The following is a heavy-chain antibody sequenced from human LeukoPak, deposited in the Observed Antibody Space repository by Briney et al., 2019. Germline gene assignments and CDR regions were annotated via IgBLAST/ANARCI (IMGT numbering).Heavy chain of an antibody. CDR3: ARHRLFDSSGYYYDFDY. D-gene: IGHD3-22*01. Sequence: SETLSLTCAVSGYSINSGYFWGWTRQPPGKGLEYIGSMYHSGSTYHNPSLKSRVTISVDTSKNQFSLKLTSVTAADTAVYYCARHRLFDSSGYYYDFDYWGQGTLVTVSS. V-gene: IGHV4-38-2*01. CDR1: GYSINSGYF. J-gene: IGHJ4*02. CDR2: MYHSGST.